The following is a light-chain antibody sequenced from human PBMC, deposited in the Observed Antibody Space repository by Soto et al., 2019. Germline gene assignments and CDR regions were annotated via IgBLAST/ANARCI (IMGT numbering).Light chain of an antibody. CDR1: QYVSSNY. V-gene: IGKV3-11*01. CDR2: GAS. J-gene: IGKJ4*01. CDR3: QQRSNWPLT. Sequence: EIVMTQSPSTLSVSPGERATVSCRSSQYVSSNYLAWYQQKPGQAPRLLIYGASNRATGIPARFSGSGSGTDFTLTISSLEPEDFAVYYCQQRSNWPLTFGGGTKVDIK.